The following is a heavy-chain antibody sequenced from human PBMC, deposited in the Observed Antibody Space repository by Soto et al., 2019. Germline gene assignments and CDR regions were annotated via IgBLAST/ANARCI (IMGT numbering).Heavy chain of an antibody. V-gene: IGHV4-39*01. CDR1: GGSISSSSYY. J-gene: IGHJ4*02. CDR2: IYYSGST. Sequence: SETLSLTCTVSGGSISSSSYYWGWIRQPPGKGLEWIGSIYYSGSTYYNPSLKSRLPISVDTSKNQFSLRLSSVTAADTAVYYCAITDRPAPWYSSSFVPFDYWGQGTLVTVSS. CDR3: AITDRPAPWYSSSFVPFDY. D-gene: IGHD6-6*01.